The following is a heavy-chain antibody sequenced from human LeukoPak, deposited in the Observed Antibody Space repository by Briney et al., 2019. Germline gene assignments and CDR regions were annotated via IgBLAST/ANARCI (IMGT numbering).Heavy chain of an antibody. CDR1: GYSISSGYY. V-gene: IGHV4-38-2*02. Sequence: SETLSLTCTVSGYSISSGYYWGWIRQPPGKGLEWIGSIYHSGSTYYNPSLKSRVTISVDTSKNQFSLKLSSVTAADTAVYYCARGRGYSYGLRFDPWGQGTLVTVSS. D-gene: IGHD5-18*01. CDR3: ARGRGYSYGLRFDP. J-gene: IGHJ5*02. CDR2: IYHSGST.